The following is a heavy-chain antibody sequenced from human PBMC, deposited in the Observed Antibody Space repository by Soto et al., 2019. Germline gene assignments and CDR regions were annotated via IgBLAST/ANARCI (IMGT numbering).Heavy chain of an antibody. V-gene: IGHV1-8*01. J-gene: IGHJ5*02. CDR1: GSSFTNND. CDR2: MNPSSGNT. D-gene: IGHD2-21*02. CDR3: AGDCGGDCYHGGA. Sequence: QVQLVQSGAEVKKPGASVKVSCKASGSSFTNNDITWVRQATGQGLEWMGWMNPSSGNTGYAQKFQGRVTMTRNISISTAYMELSSPRSEDTAVYYCAGDCGGDCYHGGAWGQGTLVTVSS.